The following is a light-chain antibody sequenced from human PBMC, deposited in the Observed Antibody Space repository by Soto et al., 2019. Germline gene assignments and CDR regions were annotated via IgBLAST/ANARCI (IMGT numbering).Light chain of an antibody. Sequence: QTVVTQEPSFSVSPGGTVTLTCGLSSGSVSTNYYPSWYQQTPGQAPRTLIYSTNTRSSGVPDRFSGFILGNKAALTITGAKADDESDYYCVLYMGSGIWVFGGGTKLTVL. J-gene: IGLJ3*02. CDR2: STN. CDR1: SGSVSTNYY. V-gene: IGLV8-61*01. CDR3: VLYMGSGIWV.